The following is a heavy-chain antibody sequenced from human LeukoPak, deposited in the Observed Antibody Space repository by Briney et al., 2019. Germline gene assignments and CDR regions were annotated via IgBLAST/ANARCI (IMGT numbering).Heavy chain of an antibody. CDR3: ARHGDCSGGSCYPGWFDP. CDR2: IYYSGST. J-gene: IGHJ5*02. CDR1: GGSISSSTYY. V-gene: IGHV4-39*01. Sequence: PSETLSLTCTVSGGSISSSTYYWGWIRQPPGKGLEWIGTIYYSGSTYYNPSLKNRITIPVDTSKNQFSLKLSSVTAADTAVYYCARHGDCSGGSCYPGWFDPWGQGTLVTVSS. D-gene: IGHD2-15*01.